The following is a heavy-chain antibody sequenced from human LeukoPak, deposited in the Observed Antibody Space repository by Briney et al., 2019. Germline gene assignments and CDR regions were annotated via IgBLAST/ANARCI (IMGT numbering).Heavy chain of an antibody. V-gene: IGHV3-7*01. CDR1: GFTFSSYW. D-gene: IGHD6-19*01. J-gene: IGHJ4*02. Sequence: GGSLRLSCTASGFTFSSYWMTWVRQAPGKRLEWLANIKEDGSIQYYLDSVRGRFTISRDNAKTSVYLQLNSLRADDTAVYYCARDVWTGVAVSDYWGQGTLVTVSS. CDR3: ARDVWTGVAVSDY. CDR2: IKEDGSIQ.